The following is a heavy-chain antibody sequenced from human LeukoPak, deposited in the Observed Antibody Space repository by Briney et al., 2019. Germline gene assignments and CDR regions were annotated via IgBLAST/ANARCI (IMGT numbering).Heavy chain of an antibody. Sequence: GGSLRLSCAASGFTFSSYAMSWVRRAQGKGLEWVSLITGSGGSTYYADSVKGRFTISRDNSRSTLYLQMNSLRAEDTAAYYCAKDGAPAAYDTKWDYCGQGTLVTVSS. CDR2: ITGSGGST. CDR1: GFTFSSYA. CDR3: AKDGAPAAYDTKWDY. V-gene: IGHV3-23*01. D-gene: IGHD3-22*01. J-gene: IGHJ4*02.